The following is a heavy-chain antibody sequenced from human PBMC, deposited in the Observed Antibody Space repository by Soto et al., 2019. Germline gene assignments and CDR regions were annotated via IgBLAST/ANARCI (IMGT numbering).Heavy chain of an antibody. CDR1: GFTFSNYA. CDR3: AREAGQSGYDAFDI. V-gene: IGHV3-23*01. J-gene: IGHJ3*02. Sequence: GSLRLSCAASGFTFSNYAMTWVRQAPGKGLEWVSSISGSADRKYYADSVKGRFTISRDNSKTTLYLQMNSLRAEDTAVYYCAREAGQSGYDAFDIWGQGTMVTVSS. D-gene: IGHD3-22*01. CDR2: ISGSADRK.